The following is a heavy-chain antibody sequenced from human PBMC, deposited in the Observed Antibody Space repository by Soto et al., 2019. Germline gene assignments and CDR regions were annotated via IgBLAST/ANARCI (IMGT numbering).Heavy chain of an antibody. Sequence: TLSLTCTVSGGSISSGDYFWSWIRQPPGKGLEWIGYIYYSGSTYYNPSLKSRVTISVDTSKNQFSLKLSSVTAADTAVYYCARVGTCYYGDSGCFDYWGQGTLVTVSS. CDR2: IYYSGST. CDR3: ARVGTCYYGDSGCFDY. J-gene: IGHJ4*02. CDR1: GGSISSGDYF. V-gene: IGHV4-30-4*01. D-gene: IGHD4-17*01.